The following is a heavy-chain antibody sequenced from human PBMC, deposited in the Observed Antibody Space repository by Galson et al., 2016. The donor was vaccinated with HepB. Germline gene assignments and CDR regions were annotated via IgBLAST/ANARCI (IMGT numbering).Heavy chain of an antibody. V-gene: IGHV2-5*08. J-gene: IGHJ4*02. CDR2: IHWDDDK. CDR3: ANRFRSNYYEF. CDR1: GFSLDDSGMG. Sequence: PALVKPTQTLTLTCTFSGFSLDDSGMGVSWIRQPPGKAPEWLALIHWDDDKRYSPSLRSRLTIAKDTSKNQVVLTMANMDPMDTATYFCANRFRSNYYEFWGQGILVTVSS.